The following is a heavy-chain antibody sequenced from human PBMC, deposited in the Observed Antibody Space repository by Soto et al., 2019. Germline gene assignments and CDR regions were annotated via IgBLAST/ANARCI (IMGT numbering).Heavy chain of an antibody. Sequence: GGSLRLSCAASGFTFSSYGMHWVRQAPGKGLEWVAVIWYDGSNKYYADSVKGRFTISRDNSKNTLYLQMNSLRAEDTAVYYCARDRDYPIYYYGMDVWGQGTTVTVSS. V-gene: IGHV3-33*01. D-gene: IGHD3-16*01. J-gene: IGHJ6*02. CDR3: ARDRDYPIYYYGMDV. CDR1: GFTFSSYG. CDR2: IWYDGSNK.